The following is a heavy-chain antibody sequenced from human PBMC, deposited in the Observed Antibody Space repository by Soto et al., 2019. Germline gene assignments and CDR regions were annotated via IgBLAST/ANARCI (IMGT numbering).Heavy chain of an antibody. CDR3: ARSWSSSRQGFDP. CDR1: GGSISSGDYY. D-gene: IGHD2-2*01. J-gene: IGHJ5*02. Sequence: QVQLQESGPGLVKPSQTLSLTCTVSGGSISSGDYYWSWIRQHPGKGLEWIGYIYYSGSTYYNPSLTIRVTISVDTSKNQFSLKLSSVTAADTAVYYCARSWSSSRQGFDPWGQGTLVTVSS. CDR2: IYYSGST. V-gene: IGHV4-31*03.